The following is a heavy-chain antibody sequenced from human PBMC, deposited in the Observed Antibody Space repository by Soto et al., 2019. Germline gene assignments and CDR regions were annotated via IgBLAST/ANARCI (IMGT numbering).Heavy chain of an antibody. Sequence: GSLRLSCAASGFTFSSYWMSWVRQAPGKGLEWVANIKQDGSEKYYVDSVKGRFTISRDNAKNSLYLQMNSLRAEDTTVYYCARGAGIGSGSYYKDYYGMDVWGQGTTVTVSS. D-gene: IGHD3-10*01. CDR3: ARGAGIGSGSYYKDYYGMDV. CDR1: GFTFSSYW. CDR2: IKQDGSEK. J-gene: IGHJ6*02. V-gene: IGHV3-7*01.